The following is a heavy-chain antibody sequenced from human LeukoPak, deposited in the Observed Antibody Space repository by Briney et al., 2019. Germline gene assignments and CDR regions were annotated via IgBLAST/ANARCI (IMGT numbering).Heavy chain of an antibody. V-gene: IGHV4-39*07. CDR3: ARGGNYYDSSGYYFPAPQ. CDR1: GGSISSSSYY. CDR2: IYHSGST. D-gene: IGHD3-22*01. Sequence: PSETLSLTCTVSGGSISSSSYYWGWIRQPPGKGLECIGSIYHSGSTYSNPSLKSRVTISTDTSKNQLSLKLSSVTAADTAVYFCARGGNYYDSSGYYFPAPQWGQGTLVTVSS. J-gene: IGHJ4*02.